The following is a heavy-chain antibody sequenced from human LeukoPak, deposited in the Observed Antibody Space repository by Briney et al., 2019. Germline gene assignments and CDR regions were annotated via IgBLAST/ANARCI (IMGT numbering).Heavy chain of an antibody. CDR2: ISSSSSYI. Sequence: GGSLRLSCAASGFTFSSYSMNWVRQAPGKGLEWVSSISSSSSYIYYADSVKGRFTISRDNAKNSLYLQMNSLRAEDTAVHYCARGGYSSSWNYYYGMDVWGQGTTVTVSS. V-gene: IGHV3-21*01. CDR1: GFTFSSYS. D-gene: IGHD6-13*01. CDR3: ARGGYSSSWNYYYGMDV. J-gene: IGHJ6*02.